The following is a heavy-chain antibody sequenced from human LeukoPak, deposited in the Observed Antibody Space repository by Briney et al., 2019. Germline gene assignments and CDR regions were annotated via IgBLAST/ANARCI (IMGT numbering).Heavy chain of an antibody. CDR2: IYYSGIT. Sequence: SETLSLTCTVSGGSISSSGSYWGWIRQPPGKGLEWVGSIYYSGITFYNPSLQSRVTISVDTSKNQISLRLTSVTAPGTAVYYCARVASAGRYYYYYMDVWGKGTTVTISS. CDR3: ARVASAGRYYYYYMDV. CDR1: GGSISSSGSY. D-gene: IGHD6-13*01. V-gene: IGHV4-39*01. J-gene: IGHJ6*03.